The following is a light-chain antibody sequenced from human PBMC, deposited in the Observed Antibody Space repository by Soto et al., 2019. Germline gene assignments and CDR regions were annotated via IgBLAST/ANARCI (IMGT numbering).Light chain of an antibody. Sequence: EIVMTQSPATLSVSPGERATLSCRASQGVTVNLAWYQQKPGQAPSLLIYGASTRATGIPARFSGSGSGTQFTLTISSLQSEDFAVYYCQQYHNWLTFGGGTKVEIK. CDR3: QQYHNWLT. CDR1: QGVTVN. V-gene: IGKV3-15*01. CDR2: GAS. J-gene: IGKJ4*01.